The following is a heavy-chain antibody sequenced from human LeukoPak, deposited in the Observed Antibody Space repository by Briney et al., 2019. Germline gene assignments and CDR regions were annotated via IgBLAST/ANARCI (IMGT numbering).Heavy chain of an antibody. CDR1: GFTFSSYW. CDR2: IKQDGSEK. CDR3: AREEEGYYYGSGSYFDP. Sequence: AGGSLRLSCAASGFTFSSYWMSWVRQAPGKGLEWVANIKQDGSEKYYVDSVKGRFTISRDNAKNSPYLQMNSLRAEDTAVYYCAREEEGYYYGSGSYFDPWGQGTLVTVSS. V-gene: IGHV3-7*03. D-gene: IGHD3-10*01. J-gene: IGHJ5*02.